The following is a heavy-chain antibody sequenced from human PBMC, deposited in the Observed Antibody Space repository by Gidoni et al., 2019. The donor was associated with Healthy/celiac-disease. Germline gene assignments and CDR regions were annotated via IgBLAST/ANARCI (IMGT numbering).Heavy chain of an antibody. CDR3: ARHGNDDAFDI. J-gene: IGHJ3*02. V-gene: IGHV3-30*04. Sequence: QVQLVESGGGVVQPGRSLRLSCAASGFTFSSYAMHWFRQAPGKGLEWVAVISYDGSNKYYADSVKGRFTISRDNSKNTLYLQMNSLRAEDTAVYYCARHGNDDAFDIWGQGTMVTVSS. CDR2: ISYDGSNK. CDR1: GFTFSSYA.